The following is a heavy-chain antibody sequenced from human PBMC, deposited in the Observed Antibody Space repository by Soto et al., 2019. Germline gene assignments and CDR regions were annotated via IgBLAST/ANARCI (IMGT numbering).Heavy chain of an antibody. CDR3: ARGRYSGYGPFNWFDP. V-gene: IGHV1-69*02. J-gene: IGHJ5*02. CDR1: GGTFSSYT. Sequence: SVKVSCKASGGTFSSYTISWVRQAPGQGLEWMGRIIPILGIANYAQKFQGRVTITADKSTSTAYMELSSLRSEDTAVYYCARGRYSGYGPFNWFDPWGQGTLVTVSS. D-gene: IGHD5-12*01. CDR2: IIPILGIA.